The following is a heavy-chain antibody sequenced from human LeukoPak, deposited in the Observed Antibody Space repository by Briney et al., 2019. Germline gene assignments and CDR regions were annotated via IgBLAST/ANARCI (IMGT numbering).Heavy chain of an antibody. Sequence: ASVKVSCKASGYTFTTYGISWVRQAPGQGLEWMGWISAYNGNTNYAQKLQGRVTMTTDTSTSTAYMELRSLRSDDTVVYYCARELSEYSSGWVIYGMDVWGQGTTVTVSS. V-gene: IGHV1-18*01. D-gene: IGHD6-19*01. CDR3: ARELSEYSSGWVIYGMDV. CDR1: GYTFTTYG. J-gene: IGHJ6*02. CDR2: ISAYNGNT.